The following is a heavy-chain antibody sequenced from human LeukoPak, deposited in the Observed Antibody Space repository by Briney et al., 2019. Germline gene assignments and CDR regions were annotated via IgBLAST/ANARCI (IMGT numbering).Heavy chain of an antibody. CDR3: ARDDLTAHYMDV. V-gene: IGHV1-69*05. J-gene: IGHJ6*03. CDR2: VIPLFGTA. Sequence: SVKVSCKASGGTFSSYGISWVRQAPGQGLEWMGGVIPLFGTAEYAQKFQGRVTITTDESTTTAYMELSSLRSEDTAVYYCARDDLTAHYMDVWGTGTAVTVSS. CDR1: GGTFSSYG. D-gene: IGHD2-21*02.